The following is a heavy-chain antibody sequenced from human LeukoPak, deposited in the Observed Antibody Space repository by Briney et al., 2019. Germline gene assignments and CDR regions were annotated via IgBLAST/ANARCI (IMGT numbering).Heavy chain of an antibody. J-gene: IGHJ3*02. CDR3: ARHLSGSYGFDAFDI. D-gene: IGHD1-26*01. CDR1: GYSFTSYW. Sequence: GESLQISCKGSGYSFTSYWIGWVRQLPGKGLEWMGIIYPGDSDTRYSPSFQDQVTISADKSISTAYLQWSSLKASDTAMYYCARHLSGSYGFDAFDIWGQGTMVTVSS. V-gene: IGHV5-51*01. CDR2: IYPGDSDT.